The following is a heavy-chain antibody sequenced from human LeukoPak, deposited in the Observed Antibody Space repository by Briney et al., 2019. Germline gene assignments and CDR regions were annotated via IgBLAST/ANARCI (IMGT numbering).Heavy chain of an antibody. V-gene: IGHV1-3*01. CDR1: GYTFTSYA. CDR3: ARAVAGRSYFDY. Sequence: ASVKVSCKASGYTFTSYAMHWVRQAPGQRLEWMGWINAGNGSTKYSQKFQGRVTITRDTSASTAYMELSSLRSEDTAVYYCARAVAGRSYFDYWGQGTLVTVPS. CDR2: INAGNGST. J-gene: IGHJ4*02. D-gene: IGHD6-19*01.